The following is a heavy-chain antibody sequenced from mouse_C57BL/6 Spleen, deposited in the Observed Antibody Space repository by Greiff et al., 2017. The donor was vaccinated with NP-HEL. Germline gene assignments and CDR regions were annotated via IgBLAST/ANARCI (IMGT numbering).Heavy chain of an antibody. J-gene: IGHJ4*01. Sequence: VKLQQPGAELVRPGSSVKLSCKASGYTFTSYWMDWVKQRPGQGLEWIGNIYPSDSETYYNQKFKDKATLTVDKSSSTAYMQLSSLTSEDSAVYYCARSWLLRAMDYWGQGTSVTVSS. V-gene: IGHV1-61*01. CDR3: ARSWLLRAMDY. D-gene: IGHD2-3*01. CDR2: IYPSDSET. CDR1: GYTFTSYW.